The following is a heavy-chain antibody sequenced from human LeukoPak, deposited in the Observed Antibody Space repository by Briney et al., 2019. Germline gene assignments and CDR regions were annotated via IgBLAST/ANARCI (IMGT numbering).Heavy chain of an antibody. CDR1: VYTLYIYE. CDR2: ISSSGTTI. J-gene: IGHJ6*04. Sequence: SGGSLRLSCAASVYTLYIYEVHCVREASGKGLECVVYISSSGTTIFYADSLKGRFIISRDSAKGSVSLHLKCLRSEDTANYYCARFFKHCDVQHCYSDFYSYGLDVWGEGTTVTVSS. V-gene: IGHV3-48*03. D-gene: IGHD2-15*01. CDR3: ARFFKHCDVQHCYSDFYSYGLDV.